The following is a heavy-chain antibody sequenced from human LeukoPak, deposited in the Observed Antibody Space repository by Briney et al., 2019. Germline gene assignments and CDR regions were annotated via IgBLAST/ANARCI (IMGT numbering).Heavy chain of an antibody. J-gene: IGHJ4*02. CDR1: GFTFSSYS. CDR2: ISSGTRTI. D-gene: IGHD2-15*01. V-gene: IGHV3-48*02. CDR3: ARDLVAAGTFVY. Sequence: PGGSLRLSCATSGFTFSSYSMNWVRQAPGKGLEWVSYISSGTRTIYYADSVKGRFTISRDNAKNSLYLQMNSLRDEDTAVYYCARDLVAAGTFVYWGQGTLVTVSS.